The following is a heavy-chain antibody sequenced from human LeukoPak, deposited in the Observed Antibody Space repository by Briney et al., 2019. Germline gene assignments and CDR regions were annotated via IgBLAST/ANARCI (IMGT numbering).Heavy chain of an antibody. J-gene: IGHJ4*02. CDR1: GFIFSNYG. D-gene: IGHD6-6*01. Sequence: GGSLRLSCAASGFIFSNYGVHWVRQAPGKGLEWVAVISSDGTKTYYAESVKGRFTISRDNFQSTLYLQMNSLRAEDTAVYYCAEGGGSVAAHYFDYWGQGTLVTVSS. CDR2: ISSDGTKT. V-gene: IGHV3-30*18. CDR3: AEGGGSVAAHYFDY.